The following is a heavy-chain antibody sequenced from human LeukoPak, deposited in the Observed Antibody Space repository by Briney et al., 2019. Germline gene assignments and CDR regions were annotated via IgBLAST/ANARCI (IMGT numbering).Heavy chain of an antibody. V-gene: IGHV3-23*01. CDR1: GFTFSSYA. J-gene: IGHJ6*03. D-gene: IGHD3-10*01. CDR2: ISGSGGST. Sequence: GGSLRLSCAASGFTFSSYAMHWVRQAPGKGLEWVSGISGSGGSTYYADSVKGRFTISRDNSKNTLYLQMNSLRAEDTAVYYCATGRGDYYYYMDVWGKGTTVTVSS. CDR3: ATGRGDYYYYMDV.